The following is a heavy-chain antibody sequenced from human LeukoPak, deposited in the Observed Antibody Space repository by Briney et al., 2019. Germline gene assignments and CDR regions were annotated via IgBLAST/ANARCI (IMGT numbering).Heavy chain of an antibody. J-gene: IGHJ4*02. V-gene: IGHV3-23*01. CDR1: GFTFSSYA. Sequence: GGSLRLSCAASGFTFSSYAMSWVRQAPGKGLEWVSAISGSGGSTHYADSVKGRFTISRDNSINTVDLQMNSLRAEDTAVYYCVKEYHSRGFGAYFDYWGQGTLVTVSS. CDR2: ISGSGGST. D-gene: IGHD3-3*01. CDR3: VKEYHSRGFGAYFDY.